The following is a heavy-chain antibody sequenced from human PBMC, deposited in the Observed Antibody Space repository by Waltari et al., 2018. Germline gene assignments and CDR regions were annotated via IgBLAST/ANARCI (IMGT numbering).Heavy chain of an antibody. Sequence: EVQLVQSGAEVKKPGATVKISCKASGYTFTDYYMHWVQQAPGKGLEWMGRVDPEDGETMYAEKFQGRVTITADTSTDTAYMELSSLRSEDTAVYYCATATTYCSGGSCYSRIHFDYWGQGTLVTVSS. D-gene: IGHD2-15*01. CDR1: GYTFTDYY. CDR2: VDPEDGET. V-gene: IGHV1-69-2*01. CDR3: ATATTYCSGGSCYSRIHFDY. J-gene: IGHJ4*02.